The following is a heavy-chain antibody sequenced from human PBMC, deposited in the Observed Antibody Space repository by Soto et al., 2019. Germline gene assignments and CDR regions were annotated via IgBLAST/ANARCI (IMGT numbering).Heavy chain of an antibody. J-gene: IGHJ3*02. CDR2: INAGNGNT. CDR3: ATSRPPPSAFDI. V-gene: IGHV1-3*01. CDR1: GYTFTSYA. Sequence: GASVKVSCKASGYTFTSYAMHWVRQAPGQRLEWMGWINAGNGNTKYSQKFQGRVTITRDTSASTAYMELSSLRSEGAAVYYCATSRPPPSAFDIWGQGTMVTVSS.